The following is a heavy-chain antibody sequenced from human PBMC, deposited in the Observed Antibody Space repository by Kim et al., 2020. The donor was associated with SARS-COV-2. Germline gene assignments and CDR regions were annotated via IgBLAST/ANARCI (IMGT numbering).Heavy chain of an antibody. V-gene: IGHV3-33*06. Sequence: VDSVKGRFTISGDNSKNTLYLQMNSLRAEDTAAYYCAKALGYGSDWQRIDYWGQGSLVTVSS. J-gene: IGHJ4*02. D-gene: IGHD2-15*01. CDR3: AKALGYGSDWQRIDY.